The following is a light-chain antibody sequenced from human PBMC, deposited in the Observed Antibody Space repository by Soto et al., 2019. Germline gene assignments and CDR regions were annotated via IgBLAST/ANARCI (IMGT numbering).Light chain of an antibody. CDR2: DAS. CDR3: QQRSNWPPLT. Sequence: VVTLSPVTLSLYPGQRATLSCIFSQSVSSYLAWYQQKPGQAPRLLIYDASNRATGIPARFSGSGSGTDFTLTISSLEPEDFAVYYCQQRSNWPPLTFGQGTKVDI. CDR1: QSVSSY. V-gene: IGKV3-11*01. J-gene: IGKJ1*01.